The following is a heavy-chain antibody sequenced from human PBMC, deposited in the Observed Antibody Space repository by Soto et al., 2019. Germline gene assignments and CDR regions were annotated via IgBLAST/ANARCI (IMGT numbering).Heavy chain of an antibody. CDR1: GDSISSGTHY. J-gene: IGHJ4*02. CDR3: ARRPLVLLSFDY. CDR2: ISSSGNS. Sequence: PSETLSLTCTVSGDSISSGTHYWNWIRQHPGKGLEWIGYISSSGNSYYSPSLKSRVFMSVDTSKNLFSLKLSSVTAADTAIYYCARRPLVLLSFDYWGQGTLVTVSS. D-gene: IGHD3-10*01. V-gene: IGHV4-31*03.